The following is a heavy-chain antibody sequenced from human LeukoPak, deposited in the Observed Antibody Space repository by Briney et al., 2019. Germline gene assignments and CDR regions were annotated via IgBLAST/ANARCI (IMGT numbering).Heavy chain of an antibody. CDR1: GYTFTSFG. CDR2: ISVYNGET. CDR3: ARSVPSDY. V-gene: IGHV1-18*01. Sequence: ASVTVSCKASGYTFTSFGISWVRQAHRQGLEWMGWISVYNGETNSAQKFQDRVTMTTDTSTSTVYMELRNLRSDDTAVYYCARSVPSDYWGQGTLVIVSS. J-gene: IGHJ4*02.